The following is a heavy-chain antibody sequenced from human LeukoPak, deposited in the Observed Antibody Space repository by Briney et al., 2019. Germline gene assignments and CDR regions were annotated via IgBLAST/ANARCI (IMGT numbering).Heavy chain of an antibody. CDR3: ARGPMVRGVIISGKFDY. D-gene: IGHD3-10*01. CDR2: IYYSGST. V-gene: IGHV4-31*03. J-gene: IGHJ4*02. Sequence: SQTLSLTCTVSGGSISSGGYYWSWIRQHPGKGLEWIGYIYYSGSTYYNPSLKSRVTISVDTSKNQFSLKLSSVTAADTAVYYCARGPMVRGVIISGKFDYWGQGTLVTVS. CDR1: GGSISSGGYY.